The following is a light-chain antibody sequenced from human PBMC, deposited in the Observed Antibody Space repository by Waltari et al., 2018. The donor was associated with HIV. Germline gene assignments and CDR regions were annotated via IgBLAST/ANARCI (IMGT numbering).Light chain of an antibody. J-gene: IGLJ3*02. Sequence: NFILTQHHSVSGSAGKTVTISCTRDSGSIGSHYVQGLQQRPGSSPRTLIFEDNQRPSGVSDRFSASIDSSSNSASLTIAGLKTEDEGHYYCQSYDTKTHWVFGGGSKLTVL. CDR3: QSYDTKTHWV. V-gene: IGLV6-57*01. CDR1: SGSIGSHY. CDR2: EDN.